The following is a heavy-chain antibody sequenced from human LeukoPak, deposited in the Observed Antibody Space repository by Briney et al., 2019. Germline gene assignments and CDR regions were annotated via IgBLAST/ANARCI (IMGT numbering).Heavy chain of an antibody. CDR1: GYSFTDYY. D-gene: IGHD3-22*01. CDR3: ARYLYDSSGSSSDAYDI. CDR2: LNPNTGGT. Sequence: ASVKVPCKTSGYSFTDYYMHWVRQAPGQGLEWMGWLNPNTGGTHYAPRFQGRVTMTRDTSITTAYMELSRLRSDDSAVYYCARYLYDSSGSSSDAYDIWGQGTMVTVSS. V-gene: IGHV1-2*02. J-gene: IGHJ3*02.